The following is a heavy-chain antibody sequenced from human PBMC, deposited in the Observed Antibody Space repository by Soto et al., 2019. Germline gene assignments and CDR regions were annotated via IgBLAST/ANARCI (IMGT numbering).Heavy chain of an antibody. V-gene: IGHV3-33*01. CDR2: IWYDGSNK. Sequence: VQLVESGGGVVQPGRSLRLSCAASGFTFSSYGMHWVRQAPGKGLEWVAVIWYDGSNKYYADSVKGRFTISRDNSKNTLYLQMNSLRAEDTAVYYCARESAAAGYYFDYWGQGTLVTVSS. CDR3: ARESAAAGYYFDY. D-gene: IGHD6-13*01. CDR1: GFTFSSYG. J-gene: IGHJ4*02.